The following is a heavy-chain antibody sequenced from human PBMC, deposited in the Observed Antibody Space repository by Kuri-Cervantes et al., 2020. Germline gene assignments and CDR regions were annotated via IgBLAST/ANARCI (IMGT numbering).Heavy chain of an antibody. Sequence: GGSLRLSCAASGFTVSSNYMSWVRQAPGKGLEWVSVIYSGGSTYYADSVKGRFTISRDNSKNTLYLQMSSLRADDTAVYYCAKDMFYYDTGGAFDIWGQGTLVTVSS. D-gene: IGHD3-22*01. CDR1: GFTVSSNY. V-gene: IGHV3-53*01. J-gene: IGHJ3*02. CDR3: AKDMFYYDTGGAFDI. CDR2: IYSGGST.